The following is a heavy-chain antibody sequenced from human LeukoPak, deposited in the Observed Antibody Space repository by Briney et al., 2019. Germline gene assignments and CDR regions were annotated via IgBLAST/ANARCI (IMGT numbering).Heavy chain of an antibody. D-gene: IGHD2/OR15-2a*01. CDR2: IDSSTTRI. CDR3: VRGGTYCDSTCKGADY. Sequence: GGSLRLSCAASGFTFRSFSMNWVRQAPGKGLEWVSAIDSSTTRIYYANSVRGRFTISRDNAKNSLDLQMNSLRAEDTAVYYCVRGGTYCDSTCKGADYWGQGTLVTVSS. V-gene: IGHV3-21*01. CDR1: GFTFRSFS. J-gene: IGHJ4*02.